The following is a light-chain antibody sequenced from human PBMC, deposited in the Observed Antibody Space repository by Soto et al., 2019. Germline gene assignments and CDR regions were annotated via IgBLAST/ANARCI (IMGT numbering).Light chain of an antibody. CDR1: QRISGY. J-gene: IGKJ1*01. V-gene: IGKV3-11*01. Sequence: IVLTQSPGTLSLSPWQRSTLSCGASQRISGYLAWYQQKPGQAPRLLIYDASNRATGIPVRFSGSGSGTDYTLTVSSLEPEDFAVYYCQQRSNLPWTFGQGTKVDIK. CDR3: QQRSNLPWT. CDR2: DAS.